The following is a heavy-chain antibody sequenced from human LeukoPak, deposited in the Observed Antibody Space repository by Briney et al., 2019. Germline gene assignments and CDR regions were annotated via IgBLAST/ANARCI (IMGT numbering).Heavy chain of an antibody. J-gene: IGHJ4*02. CDR2: ISSGRSYI. CDR1: GLTFSGYS. Sequence: GGSLRLSCAAFGLTFSGYSMNWVRQAPGKGLEWVSSISSGRSYIHYAVSVKGRFTVSRDNARNSLYLQMNSLRAEDTAVYYCARDLFNSYYDTSGYSSFDYWGQGTLVTVSS. D-gene: IGHD3-22*01. CDR3: ARDLFNSYYDTSGYSSFDY. V-gene: IGHV3-21*01.